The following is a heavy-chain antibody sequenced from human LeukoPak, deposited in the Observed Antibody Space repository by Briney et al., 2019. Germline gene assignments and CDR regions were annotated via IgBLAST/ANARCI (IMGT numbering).Heavy chain of an antibody. CDR2: IGGRPANT. D-gene: IGHD1-1*01. Sequence: GGSLRLSCAASGFTFSTFAMNWVRQAPGKGLEWVSRIGGRPANTHYADSVKGRFTISRENSKNTLFLQISSLRAEDTAIYYCARGRTDWNEVGYFDSWAQGIQFMVS. CDR1: GFTFSTFA. V-gene: IGHV3-23*01. J-gene: IGHJ4*02. CDR3: ARGRTDWNEVGYFDS.